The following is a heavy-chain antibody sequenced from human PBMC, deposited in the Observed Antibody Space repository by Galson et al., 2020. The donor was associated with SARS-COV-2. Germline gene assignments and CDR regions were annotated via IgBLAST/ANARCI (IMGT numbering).Heavy chain of an antibody. V-gene: IGHV3-30*03. CDR2: ILYDGSNK. Sequence: SLRLSCAASGFTFSSYDMHWVRQAPGKGLEWVALILYDGSNKYYADSVKGRFTISRDNSKNTLYLQMNSLRAEDTAVYYCARSSRQYYYYYMDVWGKGTTVTISS. J-gene: IGHJ6*03. CDR1: GFTFSSYD. CDR3: ARSSRQYYYYYMDV.